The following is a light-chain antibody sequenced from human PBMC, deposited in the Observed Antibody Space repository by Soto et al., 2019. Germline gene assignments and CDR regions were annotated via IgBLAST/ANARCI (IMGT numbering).Light chain of an antibody. Sequence: DVVLSQTQLSSPVTLGQPASISYRSSQNLAFSNGDTYLSWLQQRPGQPPRLLIYKVSNRFSGVPDRFSGSGAGTDFTLKISRVEAEDVGVYYCMQLTHVPYTFGQGTKLEIK. CDR2: KVS. CDR3: MQLTHVPYT. V-gene: IGKV2-24*01. J-gene: IGKJ2*01. CDR1: QNLAFSNGDTY.